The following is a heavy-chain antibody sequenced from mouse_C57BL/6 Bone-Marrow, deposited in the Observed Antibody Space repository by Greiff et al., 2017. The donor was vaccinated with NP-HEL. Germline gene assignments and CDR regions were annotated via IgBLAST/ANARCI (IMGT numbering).Heavy chain of an antibody. D-gene: IGHD2-4*01. CDR3: ARGGIYYDYDETWFAY. CDR2: IYPSDSET. J-gene: IGHJ3*01. CDR1: GYTFTSYW. Sequence: QVQLQQPGAELVRPGSSVKLSCKASGYTFTSYWMDWVKQRPGQGLEWIGNIYPSDSETHYNQKFKDKATLTVDKSSSTASMQLSSLTSEDSAVYYCARGGIYYDYDETWFAYWGQGTLVTVSA. V-gene: IGHV1-61*01.